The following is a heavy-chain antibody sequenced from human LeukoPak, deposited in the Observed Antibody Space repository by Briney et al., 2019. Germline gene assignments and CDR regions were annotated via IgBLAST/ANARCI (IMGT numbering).Heavy chain of an antibody. CDR3: AAAGGPYSSSSERYMDV. J-gene: IGHJ6*03. D-gene: IGHD6-13*01. CDR1: GFTFTSSA. CDR2: IVVGSGNT. V-gene: IGHV1-58*02. Sequence: SVKVSCKASGFTFTSSAMQCVRPARGQRLEWIGWIVVGSGNTNYAQKFQERVTITRDMSTSTAYVELSSLRSEDTAVYYCAAAGGPYSSSSERYMDVWGKGTTVTVSS.